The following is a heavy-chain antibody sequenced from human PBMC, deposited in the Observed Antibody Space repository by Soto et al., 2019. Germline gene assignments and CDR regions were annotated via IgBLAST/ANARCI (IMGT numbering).Heavy chain of an antibody. Sequence: QITLKESGPPLVKPTQTLTLTCTFSGFSLSTSGVGVGWIRQPPGKVLEWLALIYWDDDKRYSPALKSRLTIXKXXSKNQVVLRMTNMDPVDTATYFCAKSRDAYIQFDYWGQGTPVTVSS. CDR3: AKSRDAYIQFDY. D-gene: IGHD2-2*01. CDR1: GFSLSTSGVG. CDR2: IYWDDDK. J-gene: IGHJ4*02. V-gene: IGHV2-5*02.